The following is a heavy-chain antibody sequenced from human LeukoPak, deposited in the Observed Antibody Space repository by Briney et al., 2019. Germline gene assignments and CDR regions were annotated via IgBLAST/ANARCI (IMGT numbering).Heavy chain of an antibody. CDR3: ARIEWERLGRAFDI. D-gene: IGHD1-26*01. V-gene: IGHV3-53*01. J-gene: IGHJ3*02. CDR1: GFSVSSNY. Sequence: GGSLRLSCAASGFSVSSNYMSWVRQAPGKGLEWVSVIYSGGSTYYADSVKGRFTISRDNSKNTLYLQMNSLRAEDMAVYYCARIEWERLGRAFDIWGQGTMVTVSS. CDR2: IYSGGST.